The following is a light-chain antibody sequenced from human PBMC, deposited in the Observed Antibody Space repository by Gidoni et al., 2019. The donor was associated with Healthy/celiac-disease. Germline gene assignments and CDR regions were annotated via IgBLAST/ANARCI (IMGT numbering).Light chain of an antibody. CDR3: QQYGSSPWT. CDR1: QSVSSSY. V-gene: IGKV3-20*01. Sequence: EIVLTPSPGTLSLSPGERATLSCRASQSVSSSYLAWFQQKPGQAPRPLIYGASSRATGIPDRFSGSGAGKDFTLTISRLEPEDFAVYYCQQYGSSPWTFGQGTKVEIK. CDR2: GAS. J-gene: IGKJ1*01.